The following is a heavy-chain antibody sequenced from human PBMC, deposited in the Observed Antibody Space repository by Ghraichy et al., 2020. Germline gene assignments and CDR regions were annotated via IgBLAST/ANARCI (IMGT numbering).Heavy chain of an antibody. D-gene: IGHD6-6*01. Sequence: GGSLRLSCAASGLTFSRYSINWVRQAPGKGLEWVSYISGSGTTIYYADSAKGRFTISRDNAKNSLYLQMNSLRAEDTAVYYCALLAASATRTDNWFDPWGQGTLVTVSS. CDR1: GLTFSRYS. J-gene: IGHJ5*02. CDR2: ISGSGTTI. CDR3: ALLAASATRTDNWFDP. V-gene: IGHV3-48*01.